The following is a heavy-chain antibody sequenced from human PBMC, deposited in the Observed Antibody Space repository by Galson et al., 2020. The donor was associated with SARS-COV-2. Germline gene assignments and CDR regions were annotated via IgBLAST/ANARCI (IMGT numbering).Heavy chain of an antibody. V-gene: IGHV3-30*02. CDR1: GFTFNNYG. CDR3: ATPRYYYDTNGLH. Sequence: GGSLRLSCAASGFTFNNYGMNWVRQAPGKGLEWVAFIRYDGTDKNYADSVKGRFTISRDNSKNTLYLQMTSLRAEDTAVYYCATPRYYYDTNGLHWGQGTLVSVSS. J-gene: IGHJ4*02. CDR2: IRYDGTDK. D-gene: IGHD3-22*01.